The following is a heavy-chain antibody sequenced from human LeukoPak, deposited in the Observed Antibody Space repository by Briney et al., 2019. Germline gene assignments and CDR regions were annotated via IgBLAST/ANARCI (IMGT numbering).Heavy chain of an antibody. CDR2: ISGGGGSS. CDR3: AAFDFDY. Sequence: GGSLRLSCAASGFTFSSYAMSWVRQAPGKGLDWVSTISGGGGSSYYADSVKGRFTISRDNSKNTLYLQMNSLRAEDTAVYYCAAFDFDYWGQGTLVTVSS. CDR1: GFTFSSYA. V-gene: IGHV3-23*01. J-gene: IGHJ4*02. D-gene: IGHD2/OR15-2a*01.